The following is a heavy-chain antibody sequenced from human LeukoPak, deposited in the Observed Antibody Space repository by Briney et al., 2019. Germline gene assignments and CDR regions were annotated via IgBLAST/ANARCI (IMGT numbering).Heavy chain of an antibody. Sequence: SETLSLTCTVAGGSISSYHWSWIRQPPGKGLEWIGYIYYSGSTNYNPSLKSRVTISVDTSKNQCSLKLSSVTAEDTAVYYCARDSSGWTYYYDSSGQNWFDPWGQGTLVTVSS. V-gene: IGHV4-59*01. D-gene: IGHD3-22*01. CDR1: GGSISSYH. J-gene: IGHJ5*02. CDR2: IYYSGST. CDR3: ARDSSGWTYYYDSSGQNWFDP.